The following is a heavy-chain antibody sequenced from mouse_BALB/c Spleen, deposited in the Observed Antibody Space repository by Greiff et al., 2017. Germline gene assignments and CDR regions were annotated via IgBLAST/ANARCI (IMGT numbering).Heavy chain of an antibody. CDR2: INSDGGST. J-gene: IGHJ3*01. Sequence: EVHLVESGGGLVQPGESLKLSCESNEYAFPSHDMSWVRKTPEERLELVAAINSDGGSTYYPDTMERRFIISRDNTKKTLYLQMSSLRSEDTALYYCARPTSGGAWFAYWGQGTLVTVSA. CDR3: ARPTSGGAWFAY. D-gene: IGHD5-5*01. V-gene: IGHV5-2*01. CDR1: EYAFPSHD.